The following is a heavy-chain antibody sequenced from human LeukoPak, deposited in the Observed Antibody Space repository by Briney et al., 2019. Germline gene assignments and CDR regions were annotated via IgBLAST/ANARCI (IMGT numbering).Heavy chain of an antibody. CDR1: GGSIRGYY. Sequence: PSETLSLTCNVSGGSIRGYYWSWIRQPPGKGLEWIAYIYSSGSTNYNPSLKSRVTMSVDTSKNQFSLKLSSVTAADTAVYYCARDLSPTGTYDWNPAVGATPYFDYWGQGTLVTVSS. J-gene: IGHJ4*02. CDR3: ARDLSPTGTYDWNPAVGATPYFDY. D-gene: IGHD1-20*01. CDR2: IYSSGST. V-gene: IGHV4-59*12.